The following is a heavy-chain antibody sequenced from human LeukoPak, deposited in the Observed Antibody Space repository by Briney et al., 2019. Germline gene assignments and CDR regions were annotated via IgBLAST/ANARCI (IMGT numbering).Heavy chain of an antibody. CDR2: IYYSGST. CDR3: AREGSTSGLNDFDY. J-gene: IGHJ4*02. D-gene: IGHD2/OR15-2a*01. CDR1: GDSISSGDYY. Sequence: SQTLSLTCTVSGDSISSGDYYWSWIRQPPGKGLEWIGYIYYSGSTNYNPSLKSRVTISVDTSKNQFSLKLSSVTAADTAVYYCAREGSTSGLNDFDYWGQGTLVTVSS. V-gene: IGHV4-61*08.